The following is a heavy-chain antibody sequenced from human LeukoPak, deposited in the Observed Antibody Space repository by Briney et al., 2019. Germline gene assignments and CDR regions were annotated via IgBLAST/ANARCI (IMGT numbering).Heavy chain of an antibody. D-gene: IGHD3-10*01. Sequence: GSLRLSCAASGFTFSTYAMNWVRQAPGKGLEWVSTIAPNGATYYADSVKGRFTVSRDNSKNTLFLQMNSLRAEDTAVYYCAKYRIITRSPFDYWGQGTLVTVSS. V-gene: IGHV3-23*01. CDR1: GFTFSTYA. CDR2: IAPNGAT. CDR3: AKYRIITRSPFDY. J-gene: IGHJ4*02.